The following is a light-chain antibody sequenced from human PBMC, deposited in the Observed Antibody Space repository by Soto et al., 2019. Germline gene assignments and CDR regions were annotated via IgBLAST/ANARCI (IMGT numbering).Light chain of an antibody. CDR1: SSNIGAGCD. V-gene: IGLV1-40*01. J-gene: IGLJ7*01. Sequence: QSVLTQPPSVSGAPGQRVTISCTGSSSNIGAGCDVHWYQQLPGTDPKLLIYGNSNRSSGVPDRFSGSQSGPSASLDITGLQAEDEADYYGQAYDSRLSGAVFGGGTQLTVL. CDR3: QAYDSRLSGAV. CDR2: GNS.